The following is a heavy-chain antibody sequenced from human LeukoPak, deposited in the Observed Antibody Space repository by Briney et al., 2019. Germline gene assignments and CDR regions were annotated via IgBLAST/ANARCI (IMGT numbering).Heavy chain of an antibody. Sequence: ASVKVSCKASGYTFTGYYMHWVRQAPGQGLEWMGWINPNSGGTNYAQKFQGRVTMTRDTSISTAYMELSRLRSDDTAVYYCASPYYDSWSGSPDAFDIWGQGTMVTVSS. CDR3: ASPYYDSWSGSPDAFDI. D-gene: IGHD3-3*01. J-gene: IGHJ3*02. V-gene: IGHV1-2*02. CDR2: INPNSGGT. CDR1: GYTFTGYY.